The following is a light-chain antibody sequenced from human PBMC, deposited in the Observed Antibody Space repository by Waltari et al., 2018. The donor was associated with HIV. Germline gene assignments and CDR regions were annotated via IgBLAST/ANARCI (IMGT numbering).Light chain of an antibody. CDR1: QSVGSN. Sequence: EIVMTQSPATLSVSPGERATLSCRASQSVGSNFAWYQQKPGQAPRLLIYGASTRATGIPARFSGSGSGTEFTLTISSLQSEDFAVYYCQQYNKWPPWTFGQGTKVEIK. CDR2: GAS. CDR3: QQYNKWPPWT. V-gene: IGKV3-15*01. J-gene: IGKJ1*01.